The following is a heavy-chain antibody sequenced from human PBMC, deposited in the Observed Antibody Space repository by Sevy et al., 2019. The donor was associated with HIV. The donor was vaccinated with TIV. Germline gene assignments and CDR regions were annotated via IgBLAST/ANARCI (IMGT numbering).Heavy chain of an antibody. J-gene: IGHJ4*02. CDR3: ARATYDPGYSKQPSFDH. CDR1: DDSMNNDLYY. V-gene: IGHV4-39*02. CDR2: ISYSGST. D-gene: IGHD5-18*01. Sequence: SETLSLTCTVPDDSMNNDLYYWGWIRQPPGKELEWIGTISYSGSTSYNPSLQSRVTMSVDTSKDHFSLKLNSVTTADSAVYYCARATYDPGYSKQPSFDHWGQGALVTVSS.